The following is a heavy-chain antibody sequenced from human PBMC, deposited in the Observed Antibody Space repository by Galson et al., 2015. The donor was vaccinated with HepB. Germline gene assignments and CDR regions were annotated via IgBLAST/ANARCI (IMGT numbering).Heavy chain of an antibody. D-gene: IGHD2-2*01. V-gene: IGHV1-69*10. J-gene: IGHJ6*03. CDR1: GGTFSSYA. CDR3: ASYGGVVVPAAMLYYYYYMDV. Sequence: SVKVSCKASGGTFSSYAISWVRQAPGQGLEWMGGIIPILGIANYAQKFQGRVTITADKSTSTAYMELSSLRSEDTAVYYCASYGGVVVPAAMLYYYYYMDVWGKGTTVTVSS. CDR2: IIPILGIA.